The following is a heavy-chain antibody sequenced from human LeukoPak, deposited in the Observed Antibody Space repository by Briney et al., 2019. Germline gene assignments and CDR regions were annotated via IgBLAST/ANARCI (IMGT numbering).Heavy chain of an antibody. D-gene: IGHD6-6*01. V-gene: IGHV4-34*01. CDR2: INHTGST. J-gene: IGHJ6*02. CDR1: GGSFNGYY. Sequence: SSETLSLTCGVYGGSFNGYYWSWIRQPPGKGLEWLGEINHTGSTNYNASLKSRVTISVDTSKKQFSLILSSVTAADTAVYYCARASLEPYFSSSEGYYYAMDVWGQGTTVTVSS. CDR3: ARASLEPYFSSSEGYYYAMDV.